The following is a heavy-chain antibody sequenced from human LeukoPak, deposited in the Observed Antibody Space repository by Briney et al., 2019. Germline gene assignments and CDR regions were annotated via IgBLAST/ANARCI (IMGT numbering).Heavy chain of an antibody. CDR3: ARAYRPYSSGWTFDY. Sequence: SETLSLTCTVSGGSISSSSYYWGWIRQPPGKGLEWIGSIYYSGSTYYNPSLKSRVTISVDTSKNQFSLKLSSVTAADTAVYYCARAYRPYSSGWTFDYWGQGTLVTVSP. CDR1: GGSISSSSYY. D-gene: IGHD6-19*01. CDR2: IYYSGST. J-gene: IGHJ4*02. V-gene: IGHV4-39*07.